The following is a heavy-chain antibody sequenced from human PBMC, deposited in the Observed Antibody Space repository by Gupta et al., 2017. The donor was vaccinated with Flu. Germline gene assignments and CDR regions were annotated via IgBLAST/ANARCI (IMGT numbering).Heavy chain of an antibody. D-gene: IGHD4-11*01. CDR3: ARHHAHSCFDP. J-gene: IGHJ5*02. V-gene: IGHV4-39*01. CDR2: IYYTGST. Sequence: LQLQESGPRRVKPSETLSLTCPVSGGSINTDKYYLGWVRQPPGKGLEWIATIYYTGSTYSNPSLKSRVTMSVDTSNNQFSLNLNSVTAADTAVYFGARHHAHSCFDPWGQGTLVTVSS. CDR1: GGSINTDKYY.